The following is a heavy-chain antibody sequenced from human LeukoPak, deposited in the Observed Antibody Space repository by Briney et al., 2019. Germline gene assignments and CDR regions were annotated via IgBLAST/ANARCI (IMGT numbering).Heavy chain of an antibody. J-gene: IGHJ6*02. Sequence: PSETLSLTCAGYGGSISRYYWSWIRQPPGKGLEWIGGIYYSGSTNYNPSLKSRVTISVDTSKNQFSLKLSSVTAADTAVYYCARTPPHYGDYGYYGMDVWGQGTTVTVSS. CDR2: IYYSGST. D-gene: IGHD4-17*01. V-gene: IGHV4-59*01. CDR1: GGSISRYY. CDR3: ARTPPHYGDYGYYGMDV.